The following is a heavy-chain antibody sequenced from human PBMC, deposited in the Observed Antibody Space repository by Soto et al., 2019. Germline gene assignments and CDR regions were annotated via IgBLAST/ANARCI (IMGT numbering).Heavy chain of an antibody. CDR2: IYYSGST. V-gene: IGHV4-39*01. J-gene: IGHJ6*03. CDR3: ARQLPYYYMDV. CDR1: GGSISSSSYY. D-gene: IGHD1-26*01. Sequence: SETLSLTCTVSGGSISSSSYYWGWIRQPPGKGLEWIGSIYYSGSTYYNPSLKSRVTISVDTSKNQFSLKLSSVTAADTAVYYCARQLPYYYMDVWGKGTTVTVSS.